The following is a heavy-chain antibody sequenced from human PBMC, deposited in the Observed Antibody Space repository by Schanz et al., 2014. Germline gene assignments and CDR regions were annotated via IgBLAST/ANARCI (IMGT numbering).Heavy chain of an antibody. D-gene: IGHD5-18*01. CDR1: GFSVGNKY. CDR2: IGVDGTTT. Sequence: EVQLLESGGGLVQPGGSLRLSCAASGFSVGNKYMNWLRQAPGKGLEWVSVIGVDGTTTYYADSVKGRFTISRDNSKNTLFLQMSSLRVDDMAVYYCGRAGTGMAGWYFELWGRGTLVTVSS. V-gene: IGHV3-66*02. J-gene: IGHJ2*01. CDR3: GRAGTGMAGWYFEL.